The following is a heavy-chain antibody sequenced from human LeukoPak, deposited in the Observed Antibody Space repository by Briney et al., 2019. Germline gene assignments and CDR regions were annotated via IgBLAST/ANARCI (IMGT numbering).Heavy chain of an antibody. Sequence: SETLSLTCTVSGGSISSGGYYWSWIRQHPGTGLEWIGYIYYSGSTYYNPSLKSRVTISVDTSKNQFSLKLSSVTAADTAVYYCARGVVVPAAIPPFDAFDIWGQGTMVTVSS. CDR1: GGSISSGGYY. CDR2: IYYSGST. D-gene: IGHD2-2*01. CDR3: ARGVVVPAAIPPFDAFDI. V-gene: IGHV4-31*03. J-gene: IGHJ3*02.